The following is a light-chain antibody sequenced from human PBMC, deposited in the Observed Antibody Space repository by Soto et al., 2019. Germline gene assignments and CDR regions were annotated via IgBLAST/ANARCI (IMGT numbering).Light chain of an antibody. CDR3: QHYNSYSEA. V-gene: IGKV1-5*03. CDR2: KAS. CDR1: QTISSW. Sequence: DIQMTQSPSTLSGSVGDRVTVTCRASQTISSWLAWYQQKPGKAPKLLTYKASTLKSGVPSRFSGSGSGTEFTLTISSLQPDDVATYYCQHYNSYSEAFGQGTKVDIK. J-gene: IGKJ1*01.